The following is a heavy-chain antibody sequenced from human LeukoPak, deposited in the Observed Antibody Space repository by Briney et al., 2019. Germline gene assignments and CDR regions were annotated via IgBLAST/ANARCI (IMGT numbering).Heavy chain of an antibody. CDR2: INPNSDDT. J-gene: IGHJ5*02. CDR1: GYSFINYG. V-gene: IGHV1-2*02. D-gene: IGHD1-26*01. Sequence: ASVKVSCKASGYSFINYGISWVRQAPGQGLEWMGWINPNSDDTNYAQKFQGRVTMTRDTSISTAYMEVSRLTSDDTAVYYCARGASGSYYRDWFDPWGQGTLVTVSS. CDR3: ARGASGSYYRDWFDP.